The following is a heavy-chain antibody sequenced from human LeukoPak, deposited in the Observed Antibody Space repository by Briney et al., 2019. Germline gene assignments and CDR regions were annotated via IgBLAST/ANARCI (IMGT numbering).Heavy chain of an antibody. CDR3: AKESGKFDY. Sequence: AGGSLRLSCVASGLNFDDSAMHGVRQAPGKGLEWVSLISADGGSTFSADSVKGRFSISRGNSKNSLYLQMNSLRSEDTAMYYCAKESGKFDYWGQGTLVAVSS. CDR1: GLNFDDSA. CDR2: ISADGGST. J-gene: IGHJ4*02. V-gene: IGHV3-43*02.